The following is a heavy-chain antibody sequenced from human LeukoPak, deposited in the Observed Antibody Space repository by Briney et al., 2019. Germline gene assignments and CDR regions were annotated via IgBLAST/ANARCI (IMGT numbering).Heavy chain of an antibody. V-gene: IGHV3-21*01. CDR1: GFTFSSYS. CDR3: ARALYSSSSFVY. D-gene: IGHD6-6*01. CDR2: ISSSSSYI. Sequence: GGSLRLSCAASGFTFSSYSMNWVRHAPGKGLEWVSSISSSSSYIYYADSVKGRFTISRDNAKNSLYLQMNSLRAEDTAVYYCARALYSSSSFVYWGQGTLVTVSS. J-gene: IGHJ4*02.